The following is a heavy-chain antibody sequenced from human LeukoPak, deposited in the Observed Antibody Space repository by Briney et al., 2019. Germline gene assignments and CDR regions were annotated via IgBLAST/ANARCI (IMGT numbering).Heavy chain of an antibody. V-gene: IGHV4-59*12. D-gene: IGHD2-2*01. CDR3: ARDRCSSTSCYPYYYMDV. CDR1: GGSIGSYY. CDR2: RYYSGST. Sequence: SETLSLTCTVSGGSIGSYYWSWIRQPPGKGLEWIGYRYYSGSTNYNPSLKSRVTISVDKSKNQFSLKLSSVTAADTAVYYCARDRCSSTSCYPYYYMDVWGKGTTVTVSS. J-gene: IGHJ6*03.